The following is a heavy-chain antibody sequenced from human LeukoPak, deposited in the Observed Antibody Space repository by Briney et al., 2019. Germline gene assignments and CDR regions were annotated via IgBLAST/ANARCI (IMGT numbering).Heavy chain of an antibody. CDR3: ARDLVRGVIMEDWFDP. D-gene: IGHD3-10*01. J-gene: IGHJ5*02. V-gene: IGHV1-69*01. Sequence: SVKVSCKASGGTFSSYAISWVRQAPGQGLEWMGGIIPIFGTANYAQKFQGRVTITADESTSTAYMELSSLRSEDTAVYYCARDLVRGVIMEDWFDPWGQGTLDTVSS. CDR1: GGTFSSYA. CDR2: IIPIFGTA.